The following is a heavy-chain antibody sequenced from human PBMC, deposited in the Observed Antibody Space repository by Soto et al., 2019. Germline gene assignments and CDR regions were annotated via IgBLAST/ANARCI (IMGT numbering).Heavy chain of an antibody. V-gene: IGHV3-33*01. CDR3: ARGLGNQYHCMDV. D-gene: IGHD7-27*01. CDR1: GFTFSSYG. CDR2: IWYDGINK. J-gene: IGHJ6*02. Sequence: QVQLVESGGGVLQPGRSLRLSCAASGFTFSSYGMHWVRQAPGKGLEWVAVIWYDGINKYYGDSVKGRFTISRDNSKNTLYLQMNTLRAEDTAVYHCARGLGNQYHCMDVWGQGTTVTVSS.